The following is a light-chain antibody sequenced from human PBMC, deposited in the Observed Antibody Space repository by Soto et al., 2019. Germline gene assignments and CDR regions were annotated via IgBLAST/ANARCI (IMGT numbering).Light chain of an antibody. CDR1: SSNIGSNT. CDR2: GNN. CDR3: AAWDDSLNGVV. Sequence: QSVLTQPPSASGTPGQRVTISCSGSSSNIGSNTVNWYQQLPGTAPRLLIYGNNQRPSGVPDRFSGSKSGTSASLAISGLKAEDEADCYCAAWDDSLNGVVFGGGTKLTVL. V-gene: IGLV1-44*01. J-gene: IGLJ2*01.